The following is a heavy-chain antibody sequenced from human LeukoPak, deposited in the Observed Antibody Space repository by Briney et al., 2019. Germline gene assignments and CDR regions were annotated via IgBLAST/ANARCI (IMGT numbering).Heavy chain of an antibody. CDR2: IRSDGTKT. Sequence: GGSLRLSCAASGFTFSIYGMHWVRQAPGKGLEWVTFIRSDGTKTHYADSVKGRFTISRDNSKNTLFLQIDNLRVDDTAVHYCAKGRGKDGQNLFDYWGQGTLITVSS. V-gene: IGHV3-30*02. CDR3: AKGRGKDGQNLFDY. D-gene: IGHD5-24*01. CDR1: GFTFSIYG. J-gene: IGHJ4*02.